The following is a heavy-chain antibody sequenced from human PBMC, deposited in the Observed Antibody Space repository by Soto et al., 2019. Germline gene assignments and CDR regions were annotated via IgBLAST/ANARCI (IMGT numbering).Heavy chain of an antibody. CDR3: ARMAGLYSSSWRENDY. Sequence: GASVKVSCKASGGTFSGYAISWVRQAPGQGLEWMGGIIPIFGTANYAQKFQGRVTITADKSTSTAYMELSSLRSEDTAVYYCARMAGLYSSSWRENDYWGQGTLVTVSS. V-gene: IGHV1-69*06. CDR1: GGTFSGYA. CDR2: IIPIFGTA. D-gene: IGHD6-13*01. J-gene: IGHJ4*02.